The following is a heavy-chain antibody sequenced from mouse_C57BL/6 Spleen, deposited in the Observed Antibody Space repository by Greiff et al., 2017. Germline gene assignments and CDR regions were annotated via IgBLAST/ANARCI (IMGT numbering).Heavy chain of an antibody. J-gene: IGHJ4*01. D-gene: IGHD1-1*01. V-gene: IGHV10-1*01. CDR2: IRSKSNNYAT. CDR1: GFSFNTYA. Sequence: EVQGVESGGGLVQPKGSLKLSCAASGFSFNTYAMNWVRPAPGKGLEWVARIRSKSNNYATYYADSVKDRFTISRDDSESMLYLQMNNLKTEDTAMYYCVRHRDYYGSSYYAMDYWGQGTSVTVSS. CDR3: VRHRDYYGSSYYAMDY.